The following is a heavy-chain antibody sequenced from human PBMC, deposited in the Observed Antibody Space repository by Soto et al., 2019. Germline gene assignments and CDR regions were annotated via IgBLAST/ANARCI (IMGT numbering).Heavy chain of an antibody. CDR1: GFTFSNAW. CDR2: IKSKTDGGTT. J-gene: IGHJ5*02. V-gene: IGHV3-15*01. CDR3: TTVPTISSGRVGGFDP. D-gene: IGHD3-3*01. Sequence: EVQLVESGGGLVKPGGSLRLSCAASGFTFSNAWMSWVRQAPGKGLEWVGRIKSKTDGGTTDYAAPVKGRFTISRDDSKNTLYLQMNRLKTEDPAVYYCTTVPTISSGRVGGFDPWGQGTLVTVSS.